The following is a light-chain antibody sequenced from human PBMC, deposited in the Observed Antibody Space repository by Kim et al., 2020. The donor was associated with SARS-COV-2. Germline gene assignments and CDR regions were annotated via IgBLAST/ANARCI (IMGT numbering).Light chain of an antibody. CDR2: DAS. CDR1: QSVSSY. CDR3: QQRGSWPLT. J-gene: IGKJ4*01. Sequence: FSPGERATLSCRASQSVSSYLAWYQQKPGQAPRLLIYDASNRATGIPARFSGSGSGTDFTLTIGSLEPEDFAVYYCQQRGSWPLTFGGGTKVDIK. V-gene: IGKV3-11*01.